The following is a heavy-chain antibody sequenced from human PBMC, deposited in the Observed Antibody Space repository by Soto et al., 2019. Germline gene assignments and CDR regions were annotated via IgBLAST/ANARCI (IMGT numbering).Heavy chain of an antibody. D-gene: IGHD3-10*01. CDR1: GGTFSSYT. CDR2: IIPILGIA. CDR3: ARDPGSGSYYNFWFDP. J-gene: IGHJ5*02. Sequence: ASVKVSCKASGGTFSSYTISWVRQAPGQGLEWMGRIIPILGIANYAQKFQGRVTITADKSTSTAYMELSSLRSEDTAVYYCARDPGSGSYYNFWFDPWGQGTLVTVSS. V-gene: IGHV1-69*04.